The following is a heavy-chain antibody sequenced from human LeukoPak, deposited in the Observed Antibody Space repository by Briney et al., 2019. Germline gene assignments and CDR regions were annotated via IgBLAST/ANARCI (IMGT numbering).Heavy chain of an antibody. CDR3: ASRYCSSDGCYPAFDY. CDR1: GFSFTNYG. CDR2: INENGAIT. V-gene: IGHV3-23*01. D-gene: IGHD2-15*01. Sequence: GGSLRLSCAASGFSFTNYGMSWVRQAPGKGLEWISAINENGAITKYADSVRGRFTISRDNSKDTLYLQINSLRVEDTAVYYCASRYCSSDGCYPAFDYWGQGTLVTVSS. J-gene: IGHJ4*02.